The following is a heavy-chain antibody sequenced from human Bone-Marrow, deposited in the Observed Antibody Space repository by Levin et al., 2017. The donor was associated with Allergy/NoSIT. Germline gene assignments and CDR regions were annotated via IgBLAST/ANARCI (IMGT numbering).Heavy chain of an antibody. CDR1: GFTFSSYW. V-gene: IGHV3-7*01. Sequence: SCAASGFTFSSYWMSWVRQAPGKGLEWVANIKQDGSEKYYVDSVKGRFTISRDNAKNSLYLQMNSLRAEDTAVYYCARNGLNYDPADFDYWGQGTLVTVSS. J-gene: IGHJ4*02. CDR2: IKQDGSEK. D-gene: IGHD1-7*01. CDR3: ARNGLNYDPADFDY.